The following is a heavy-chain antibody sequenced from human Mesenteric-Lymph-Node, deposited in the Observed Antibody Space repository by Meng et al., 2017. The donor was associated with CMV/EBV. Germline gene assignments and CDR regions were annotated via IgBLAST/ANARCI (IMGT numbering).Heavy chain of an antibody. V-gene: IGHV3-23*01. CDR1: GLTFGSYA. D-gene: IGHD2-2*01. Sequence: GESLKISCTASGLTFGSYAMSWVRQAPGKGLEWVSTISDSGGTTYYADSVKGRFTISRDNAKNSLYVQMNSLTAEDTALYYCAKDGGTGYCSSTSCHGYFDCWGQGTLVTVSS. CDR3: AKDGGTGYCSSTSCHGYFDC. CDR2: ISDSGGTT. J-gene: IGHJ4*02.